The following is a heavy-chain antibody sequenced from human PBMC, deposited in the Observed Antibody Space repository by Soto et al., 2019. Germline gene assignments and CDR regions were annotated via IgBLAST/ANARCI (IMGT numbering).Heavy chain of an antibody. J-gene: IGHJ5*02. CDR2: IYKTGKT. CDR3: ARSLSSSSGYFDP. D-gene: IGHD6-6*01. CDR1: GDFIGSGDYY. Sequence: QVHLQESGPGLLKPSQTLSLTCDVSGDFIGSGDYYWTWIRQPPGKGLEYIGYIYKTGKTYYNPSLKIRPFLSLDTSKSQFFLRLTSVTAADTAMYYCARSLSSSSGYFDPWGQGTLVTVSS. V-gene: IGHV4-30-4*01.